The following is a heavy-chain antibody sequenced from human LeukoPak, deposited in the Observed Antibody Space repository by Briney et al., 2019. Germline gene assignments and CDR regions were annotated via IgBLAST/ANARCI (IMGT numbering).Heavy chain of an antibody. J-gene: IGHJ4*02. Sequence: GGSLRLSCAASGFTFSSYAMSWVRQAPGKGLDYIGRIKSKTDGGTTDYAAPVKGRFTISRDDSKNTLYLQMNRLKSEDTAVYYCTTVGYGSGSSSFGDYFGYWGQGTLVTVSS. CDR2: IKSKTDGGTT. CDR1: GFTFSSYA. CDR3: TTVGYGSGSSSFGDYFGY. D-gene: IGHD3-10*01. V-gene: IGHV3-15*01.